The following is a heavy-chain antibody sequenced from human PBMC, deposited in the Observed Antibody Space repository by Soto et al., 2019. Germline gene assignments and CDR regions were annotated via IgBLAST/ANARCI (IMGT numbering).Heavy chain of an antibody. Sequence: QVQLQQSGPGLVKPSQTLSLTCAISGDSVSSNSAAWNWIRQSPSRGLEWLGRTYYRSKWYNDYAVSVTSRITINPDTSNNQFSLQLNSVTPEDTAVYYCARGFPLYYDFWSGYDAFDIWGQGTMVTVSS. CDR1: GDSVSSNSAA. V-gene: IGHV6-1*01. J-gene: IGHJ3*02. CDR2: TYYRSKWYN. CDR3: ARGFPLYYDFWSGYDAFDI. D-gene: IGHD3-3*01.